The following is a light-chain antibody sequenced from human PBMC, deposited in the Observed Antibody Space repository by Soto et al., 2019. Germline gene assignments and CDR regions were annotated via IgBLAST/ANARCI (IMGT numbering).Light chain of an antibody. CDR3: QQANTFPLT. CDR1: QGISTL. Sequence: DTQMTQSPSSVSASVGDRVTITCRASQGISTLLAWYQQKPGKAPKLLISAASNLQSGVPSRFSGTVSGTDFALIISSLQPEDSATYHCQQANTFPLTFGGGTKVEIK. CDR2: AAS. J-gene: IGKJ4*01. V-gene: IGKV1D-12*01.